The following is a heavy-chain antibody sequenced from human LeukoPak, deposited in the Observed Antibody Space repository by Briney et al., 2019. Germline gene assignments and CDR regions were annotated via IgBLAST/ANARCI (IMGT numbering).Heavy chain of an antibody. V-gene: IGHV1-69*06. D-gene: IGHD6-13*01. Sequence: GASVKVSCKASGGTFSSYAISWVRQAPGQGLEWMGGIIPIFVTANYAQKFQGRVTITAAKSTSTAYMELSSLRSEDTAVYYCARVVNALAAAGLFDYWGQGALVTVSS. CDR3: ARVVNALAAAGLFDY. CDR2: IIPIFVTA. J-gene: IGHJ4*02. CDR1: GGTFSSYA.